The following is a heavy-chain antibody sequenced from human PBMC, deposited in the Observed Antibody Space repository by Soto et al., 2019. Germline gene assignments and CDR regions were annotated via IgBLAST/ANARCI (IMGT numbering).Heavy chain of an antibody. J-gene: IGHJ6*02. CDR1: GFTVSSNY. CDR2: IYSGGST. D-gene: IGHD6-13*01. Sequence: EVQLVESGGGLVQPGGSLRLSCAASGFTVSSNYMSWVRQAPGKGLEWVTVIYSGGSTYYADSVKGRFTISRHNSKNTLDLQMNSLRAEDTAVYYCARAQGSSWYEGFDYYGMDVWGQGTTVTVSS. V-gene: IGHV3-53*04. CDR3: ARAQGSSWYEGFDYYGMDV.